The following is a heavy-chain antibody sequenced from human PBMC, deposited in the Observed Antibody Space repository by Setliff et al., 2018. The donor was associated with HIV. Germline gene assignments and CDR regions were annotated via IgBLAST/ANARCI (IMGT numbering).Heavy chain of an antibody. CDR3: VRQHGDYAFGS. CDR1: GGSFPAYY. D-gene: IGHD4-17*01. Sequence: ETLSLTCAVYGGSFPAYYWNWIRQPPGKGLEWIGEINYDGDTTYNPSLKNRVKMFIDTSKKQFSLKVASVTAADTAVYYCVRQHGDYAFGSWGQGTLVTVSS. V-gene: IGHV4-34*01. J-gene: IGHJ5*01. CDR2: INYDGDT.